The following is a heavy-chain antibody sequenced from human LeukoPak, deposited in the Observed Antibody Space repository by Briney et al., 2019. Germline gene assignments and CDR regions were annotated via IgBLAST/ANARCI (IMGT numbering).Heavy chain of an antibody. Sequence: GGSLRLPCAASGFTFSSYSMNWVRQAPGKGLEWVSSISSSSSYIYYADSVKGRFTISRDNARNSLYLQMDSLRADDTALYYCARGYSNYGYVFDVWGQGTMVTVSS. D-gene: IGHD4-11*01. CDR3: ARGYSNYGYVFDV. CDR1: GFTFSSYS. V-gene: IGHV3-21*01. J-gene: IGHJ3*01. CDR2: ISSSSSYI.